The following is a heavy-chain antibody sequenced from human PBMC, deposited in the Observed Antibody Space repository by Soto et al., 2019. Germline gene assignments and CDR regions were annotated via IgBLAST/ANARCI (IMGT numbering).Heavy chain of an antibody. CDR3: AKDILNIDIVVVPAAINYYYYGMDV. CDR2: ISYDGSNK. D-gene: IGHD2-2*02. V-gene: IGHV3-30*18. Sequence: GGSLRLSCAASGFTFSSYGMHWVRQARGKGLEWVAVISYDGSNKYYADSVKGRFTISRDNSKNTLYLQMNSLRAEDTAVYYCAKDILNIDIVVVPAAINYYYYGMDVWGQGTTVTVSS. CDR1: GFTFSSYG. J-gene: IGHJ6*02.